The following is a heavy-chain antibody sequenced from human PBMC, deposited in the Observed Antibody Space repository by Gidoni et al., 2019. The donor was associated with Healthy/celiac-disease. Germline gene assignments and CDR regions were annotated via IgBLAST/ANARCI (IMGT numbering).Heavy chain of an antibody. CDR1: GFPFSSYE. V-gene: IGHV3-48*03. CDR2: ISSSGSTI. Sequence: EVQLVESGGGLVQPGGSLRLSCAASGFPFSSYEMNWVRQAPGKGLEWVSYISSSGSTIYYADSVKGRFTISRDNAKNSLYLQMNSLRAEDTAVYYCARKGWLQYGMDVWGQGTTVTVSS. J-gene: IGHJ6*02. D-gene: IGHD5-12*01. CDR3: ARKGWLQYGMDV.